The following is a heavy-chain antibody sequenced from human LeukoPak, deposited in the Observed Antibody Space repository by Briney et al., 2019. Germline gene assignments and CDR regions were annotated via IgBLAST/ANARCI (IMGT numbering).Heavy chain of an antibody. J-gene: IGHJ4*02. Sequence: SVKVSCKASGGTFSRYAINWVRQAPGQGLEWMGGIIPIFGTANYAQKFQGRVTITADESTNTAYMELSSLRSEDTAVYYCARPRGSCYSCGDYWGQGTLVTVSS. D-gene: IGHD2-15*01. V-gene: IGHV1-69*13. CDR3: ARPRGSCYSCGDY. CDR2: IIPIFGTA. CDR1: GGTFSRYA.